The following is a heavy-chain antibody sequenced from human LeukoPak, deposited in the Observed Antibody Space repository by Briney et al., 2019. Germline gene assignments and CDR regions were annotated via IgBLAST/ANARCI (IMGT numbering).Heavy chain of an antibody. Sequence: SETLSLTCTVSGGSISSYYWSWIRQPPGKGLEWIGYIYYSGSTNYNPSLKSRVTISVDTSKNQFSLKLSSVTAADTAVYYCARLGITIFGVVNWFDPWGQGTLVTVSS. CDR3: ARLGITIFGVVNWFDP. V-gene: IGHV4-59*08. CDR1: GGSISSYY. D-gene: IGHD3-3*01. J-gene: IGHJ5*02. CDR2: IYYSGST.